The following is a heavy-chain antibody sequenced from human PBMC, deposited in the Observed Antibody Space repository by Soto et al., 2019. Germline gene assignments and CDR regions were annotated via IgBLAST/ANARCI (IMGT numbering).Heavy chain of an antibody. CDR3: AKDSKSWTAYFDY. Sequence: HPGGSLRLSCAASGFTFSSYAMSWVRQAPGKGLEWVSAISGSGGSTYYADSVKGRFTISRDNSKNTLYLQMNSLRAEDTAVYYCAKDSKSWTAYFDYWGQGTLVTVSS. CDR2: ISGSGGST. CDR1: GFTFSSYA. D-gene: IGHD6-13*01. V-gene: IGHV3-23*01. J-gene: IGHJ4*02.